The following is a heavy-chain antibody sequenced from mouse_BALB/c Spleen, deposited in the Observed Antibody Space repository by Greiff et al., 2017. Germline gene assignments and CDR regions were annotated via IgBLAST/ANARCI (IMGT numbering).Heavy chain of an antibody. CDR2: IDPANGNT. CDR3: ARSRLRSGGSWFAY. J-gene: IGHJ3*01. V-gene: IGHV14-3*02. CDR1: GFNIKDTY. D-gene: IGHD1-1*01. Sequence: EVQLQHSGAELVKPGASVKLSCTASGFNIKDTYMHWVKQRPEQGLEWIGRIDPANGNTKYDPKFQGKATITADTSSNTAYLQLSSLTSEDTAVYYCARSRLRSGGSWFAYWGQGTLVTVSA.